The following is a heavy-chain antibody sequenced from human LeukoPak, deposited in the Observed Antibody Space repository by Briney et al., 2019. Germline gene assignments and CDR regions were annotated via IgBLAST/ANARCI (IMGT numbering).Heavy chain of an antibody. D-gene: IGHD3-22*01. V-gene: IGHV4-59*01. J-gene: IGHJ4*02. CDR3: ARERTSGYSYYFDY. CDR2: ISYSGST. CDR1: GGSISSYY. Sequence: PSETLSLTCTVAGGSISSYYWSWIRQPPGKGLEWIGYISYSGSTNYDPSLKSRVTISVDTPKNQFSLKLSSVTAADTAAYYCARERTSGYSYYFDYWGQGTLVTVSS.